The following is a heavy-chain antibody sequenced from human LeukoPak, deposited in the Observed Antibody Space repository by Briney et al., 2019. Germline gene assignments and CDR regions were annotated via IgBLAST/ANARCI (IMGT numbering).Heavy chain of an antibody. CDR3: ARYTVTTYYYYYYGMDV. Sequence: ASVKVSCKASGYTFTGYYMHWVRQAPGQGLEWMGGIIPIFGTANYAQKFQGRVTITADESTSTAYMELSSLRSEDTAVYYCARYTVTTYYYYYYGMDVWGQGTTVTVTS. CDR2: IIPIFGTA. J-gene: IGHJ6*02. D-gene: IGHD4-11*01. V-gene: IGHV1-69*13. CDR1: GYTFTGYY.